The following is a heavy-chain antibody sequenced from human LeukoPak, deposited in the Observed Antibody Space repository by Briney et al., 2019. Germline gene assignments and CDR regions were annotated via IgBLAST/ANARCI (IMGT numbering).Heavy chain of an antibody. J-gene: IGHJ4*01. Sequence: SETLSLTCTVSGGSIRSYYWSWIRQPPGKGLEWIGYIYYSGVTNYNPSLKSRVTFSVDTSKNQFSLRLSSVTAADTAVYYCARVPARRVVTTPTYFDYWGQGTLVTVSS. D-gene: IGHD2-21*02. V-gene: IGHV4-59*01. CDR2: IYYSGVT. CDR1: GGSIRSYY. CDR3: ARVPARRVVTTPTYFDY.